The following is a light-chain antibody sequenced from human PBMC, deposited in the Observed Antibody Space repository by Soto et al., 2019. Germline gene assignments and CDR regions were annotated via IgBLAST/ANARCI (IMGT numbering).Light chain of an antibody. V-gene: IGKV1-5*01. CDR3: QQYSRNSF. CDR2: AAS. J-gene: IGKJ4*01. CDR1: QSIGIS. Sequence: DIQMTPSPSTLSASVGDRVTITCRASQSIGISLAWYQQTSGKAPKVLIYAASSLESGVPLRFSGNGSGTEFTLTISSLQPDDFATYFCQQYSRNSFFGGGTKVDIK.